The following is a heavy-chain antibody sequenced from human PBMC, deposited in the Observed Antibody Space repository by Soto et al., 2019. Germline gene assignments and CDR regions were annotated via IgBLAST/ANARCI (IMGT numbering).Heavy chain of an antibody. Sequence: ASVKVSCKASGYTFTSYAMHWVRQAPGQRLEWMGWINAGNGNTKYSQKFQGRVTITRDTSASTAYMELSSLRSEDTAVYYCARTAHDFWSTDAFDIWGQGTMVTVSS. V-gene: IGHV1-3*01. D-gene: IGHD3-3*01. CDR3: ARTAHDFWSTDAFDI. CDR2: INAGNGNT. J-gene: IGHJ3*02. CDR1: GYTFTSYA.